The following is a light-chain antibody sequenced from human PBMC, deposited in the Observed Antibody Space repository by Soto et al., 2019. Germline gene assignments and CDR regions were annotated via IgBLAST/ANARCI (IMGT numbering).Light chain of an antibody. CDR1: ALPKQY. V-gene: IGLV3-25*03. CDR2: KGS. CDR3: QSADSSGTVV. Sequence: SYELTQPPSVSVSPGQTARITCSGDALPKQYAYWYQQKPGQAPVLVIYKGSERPSGIPGRFSGSSSGTTVTLTISGVQAEDEADYCCQSADSSGTVVFGGGTKLTVL. J-gene: IGLJ2*01.